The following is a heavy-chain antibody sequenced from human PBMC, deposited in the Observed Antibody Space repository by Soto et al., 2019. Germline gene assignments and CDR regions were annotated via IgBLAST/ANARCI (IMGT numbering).Heavy chain of an antibody. J-gene: IGHJ4*02. Sequence: QVQLVQSGAEVKKPGSSVKVSCKASGGTFSSYAISWVRQAPGQGLEWMGGIIPIFGTANYAQKFQGRVKITADESTSTAYIELRSLRSEDTAVYYCARLHVVKGELTRTNDYWGQGTLVTFSS. CDR2: IIPIFGTA. CDR1: GGTFSSYA. D-gene: IGHD1-7*01. V-gene: IGHV1-69*12. CDR3: ARLHVVKGELTRTNDY.